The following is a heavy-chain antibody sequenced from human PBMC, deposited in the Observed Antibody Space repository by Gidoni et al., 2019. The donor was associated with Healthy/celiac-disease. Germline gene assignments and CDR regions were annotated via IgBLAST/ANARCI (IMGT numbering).Heavy chain of an antibody. CDR3: AKGDDYGVPVDY. CDR1: GFTFSSYV. J-gene: IGHJ4*02. D-gene: IGHD4-17*01. V-gene: IGHV3-23*01. CDR2: ISGSGGST. Sequence: EVQLLESGGGLVQPGGSLRLSCAASGFTFSSYVMRWVRQAPGKGLEWVSAISGSGGSTYYADSVKGRFTISRDNSKNTLYLQMNSLRAEDTAVYYCAKGDDYGVPVDYWGQGTLVTVSS.